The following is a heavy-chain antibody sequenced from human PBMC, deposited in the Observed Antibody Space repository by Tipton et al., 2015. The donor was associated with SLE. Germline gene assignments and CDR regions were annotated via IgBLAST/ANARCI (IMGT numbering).Heavy chain of an antibody. CDR3: ARQVYGGWSYWYFDL. V-gene: IGHV4-39*01. D-gene: IGHD6-19*01. CDR2: MYNSGST. Sequence: TLSLTCTVSGGSISSNSYYWGWIRQPPGKGLEWIGCMYNSGSTNYNPSLKSRVTISVDTSKNQFSLNLSSVTAADKAVYYCARQVYGGWSYWYFDLWGRGTLVTVSS. J-gene: IGHJ2*01. CDR1: GGSISSNSYY.